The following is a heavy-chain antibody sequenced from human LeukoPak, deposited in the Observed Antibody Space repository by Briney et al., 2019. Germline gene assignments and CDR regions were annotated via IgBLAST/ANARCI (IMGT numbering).Heavy chain of an antibody. V-gene: IGHV4-39*07. CDR3: ARVGNPLVTVFAWFDP. Sequence: KASETLSLTCTVSGGSIGSGTYYWGWIRQSPGKGLEWIGSIFYSGSTNYNPSLKSRVTISVDTSKNQFSLKLSSVTAADTAVYYCARVGNPLVTVFAWFDPWGQGTLVTVSS. D-gene: IGHD3-3*01. CDR1: GGSIGSGTYY. J-gene: IGHJ5*02. CDR2: IFYSGST.